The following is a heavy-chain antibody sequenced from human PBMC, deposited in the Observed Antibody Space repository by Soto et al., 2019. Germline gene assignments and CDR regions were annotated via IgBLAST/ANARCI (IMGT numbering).Heavy chain of an antibody. Sequence: QVQLQESGPGLVKPSQTPSLTCTVSGGSISSGGYYWSWIRQHPGKGREWIGYIYYTGSAFYNPSLNSRLSISVDTSKNQFSLRLSSVTAADTAVYYCARSIVGGNSRQGLGYWGQGTLVTVPS. V-gene: IGHV4-31*03. CDR2: IYYTGSA. CDR3: ARSIVGGNSRQGLGY. J-gene: IGHJ4*02. CDR1: GGSISSGGYY. D-gene: IGHD1-26*01.